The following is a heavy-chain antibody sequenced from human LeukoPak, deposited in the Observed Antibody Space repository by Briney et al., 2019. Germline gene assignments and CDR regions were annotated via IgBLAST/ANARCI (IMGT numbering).Heavy chain of an antibody. CDR1: GFTFSSYS. Sequence: GGSLRLSCAASGFTFSSYSMNWVRQAPGKGLEWVSYISISSSMIYYAGSVKGRFTISRDNAKKSLYLRMNSLRAEDTAVYYCVRGSLASGVVVYYYYYLDVWGKGTTVTVSS. CDR2: ISISSSMI. V-gene: IGHV3-48*01. CDR3: VRGSLASGVVVYYYYYLDV. J-gene: IGHJ6*03. D-gene: IGHD3-3*01.